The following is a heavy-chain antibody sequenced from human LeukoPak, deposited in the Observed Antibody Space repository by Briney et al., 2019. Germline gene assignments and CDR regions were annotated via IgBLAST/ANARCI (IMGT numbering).Heavy chain of an antibody. V-gene: IGHV1-69*13. D-gene: IGHD2-2*01. CDR3: ARTGYCSSTSCYYFDY. Sequence: GASVKVSCKASGGTFSSYAISWVRQAPGQGLEWMGGIIPIFGTANYAQKFQGRVTITADESTSTAYMDLSSLRSEDTAVYSCARTGYCSSTSCYYFDYWGQGTLVTVSS. CDR2: IIPIFGTA. CDR1: GGTFSSYA. J-gene: IGHJ4*02.